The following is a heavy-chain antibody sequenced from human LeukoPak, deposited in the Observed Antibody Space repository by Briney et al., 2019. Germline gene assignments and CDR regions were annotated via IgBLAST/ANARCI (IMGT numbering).Heavy chain of an antibody. V-gene: IGHV3-48*03. D-gene: IGHD3-22*01. J-gene: IGHJ4*02. Sequence: GGSLRLSCVVSGFTFSSYEMNWARQAPGKGLEWVSYISSSGSTKYYADSVKGRFTISRDNAKNSLYLQMNSLRAEDTAVYYCAKDPSYDSSGYYPSIDYWGQGTLVTVSS. CDR3: AKDPSYDSSGYYPSIDY. CDR1: GFTFSSYE. CDR2: ISSSGSTK.